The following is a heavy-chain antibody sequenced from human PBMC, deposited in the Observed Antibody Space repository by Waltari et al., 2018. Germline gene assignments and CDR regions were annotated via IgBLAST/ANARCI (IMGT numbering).Heavy chain of an antibody. Sequence: VQLVQSGAEVKKPGSSVKVSCKAAGGTFRNYAISWVRQAPGQGLEWVGGIIPMFGKTNYTQKFQGRVTITTDESTSTAFMELSSLRSEDTAVYYCVYKGYISGRRNLDYWGQGTLVTVSS. J-gene: IGHJ4*02. D-gene: IGHD6-19*01. CDR1: GGTFRNYA. V-gene: IGHV1-69*05. CDR2: IIPMFGKT. CDR3: VYKGYISGRRNLDY.